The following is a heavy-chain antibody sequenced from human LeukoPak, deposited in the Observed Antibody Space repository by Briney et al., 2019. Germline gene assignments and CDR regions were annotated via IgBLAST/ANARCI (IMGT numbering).Heavy chain of an antibody. CDR3: ARAMVRGVIIPGY. CDR2: INPSGGST. CDR1: GYTFTSYY. Sequence: GASVKXSCXASGYTFTSYYMHWVRQAPGQGLEWMGIINPSGGSTSYAQKFQGRVTMTRDTSTSTVYMELSSLRSEDTAVYYCARAMVRGVIIPGYWGQGTLVTVSS. V-gene: IGHV1-46*01. J-gene: IGHJ4*02. D-gene: IGHD3-10*01.